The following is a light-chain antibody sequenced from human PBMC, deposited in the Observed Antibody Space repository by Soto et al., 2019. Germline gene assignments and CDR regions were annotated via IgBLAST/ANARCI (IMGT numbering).Light chain of an antibody. CDR1: QSVSSSY. CDR3: QLYGNSPPRT. CDR2: GAS. J-gene: IGKJ1*01. V-gene: IGKV3-20*01. Sequence: EIVLTQSPGTLSLSPGERATLSCRASQSVSSSYLGWYQQKPGQAPRLLIYGASSRATGIPERFSGSGSGTDFTLTIARLEPEDFAVYYCQLYGNSPPRTFGQGTKVEIK.